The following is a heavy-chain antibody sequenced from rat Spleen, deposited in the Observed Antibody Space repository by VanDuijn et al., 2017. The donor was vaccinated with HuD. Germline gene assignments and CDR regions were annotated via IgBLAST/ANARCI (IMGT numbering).Heavy chain of an antibody. Sequence: EVQLVETGGSSVQPGRSLKLTCATSGFAFSYAWMHWVRQSPEKQLEWVAQIKARSYNYATYYTESVKGRFTISRDDSKNSVYLQMNNLKEEDTAIYYCTWDYFDTAYYYRFTFWGQGTLVTVSS. CDR1: GFAFSYAW. CDR2: IKARSYNYAT. J-gene: IGHJ3*01. CDR3: TWDYFDTAYYYRFTF. D-gene: IGHD1-12*02. V-gene: IGHV6-8*01.